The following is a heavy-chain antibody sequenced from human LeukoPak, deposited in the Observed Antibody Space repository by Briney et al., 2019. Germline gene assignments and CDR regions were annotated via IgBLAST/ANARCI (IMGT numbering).Heavy chain of an antibody. CDR1: GGSISSYY. D-gene: IGHD2-2*01. CDR3: ARAEGVVVPAAHAFDI. V-gene: IGHV4-4*07. CDR2: IYTSGST. Sequence: SETLSLTCTVSGGSISSYYWSWIRQPAGKGLEWIGRIYTSGSTNYNPSLKSRVTMSVDTSKNQFSLKLSSVTAADTAVYYCARAEGVVVPAAHAFDIWGQGTMVTVSS. J-gene: IGHJ3*02.